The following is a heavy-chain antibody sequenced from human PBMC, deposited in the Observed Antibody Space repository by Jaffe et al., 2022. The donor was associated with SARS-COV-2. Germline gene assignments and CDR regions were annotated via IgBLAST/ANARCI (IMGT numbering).Heavy chain of an antibody. CDR3: AKGLWELLQDAFDI. D-gene: IGHD1-26*01. CDR2: ISWNSGSI. CDR1: GFTFDDYA. V-gene: IGHV3-9*01. Sequence: EVQLVESGGGLVQPGRSLRLSCAASGFTFDDYAMHWVRQAPGKGLEWVSGISWNSGSIGYADSVKGRFTISRDNAKNSLYLQMNSLRAEDTALYYCAKGLWELLQDAFDIWGQGTMVTVSS. J-gene: IGHJ3*02.